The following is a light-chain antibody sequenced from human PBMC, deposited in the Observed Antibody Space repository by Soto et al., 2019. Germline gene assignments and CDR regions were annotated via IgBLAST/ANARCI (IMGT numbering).Light chain of an antibody. CDR2: LNSDGSH. J-gene: IGLJ3*02. CDR1: SGHSSYA. Sequence: QLVLTQSPSASASLGASVKLTCTLSSGHSSYAIAWYQQQPEKGPRYLMNLNSDGSHSKGDGIPDRFSGSSSGAEHYLTISSLQSEDEADYYCQTWGTGAWVFGGGTKSPS. CDR3: QTWGTGAWV. V-gene: IGLV4-69*01.